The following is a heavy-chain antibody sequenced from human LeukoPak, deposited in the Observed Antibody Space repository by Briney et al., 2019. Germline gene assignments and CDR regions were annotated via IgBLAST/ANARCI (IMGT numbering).Heavy chain of an antibody. V-gene: IGHV4-34*01. J-gene: IGHJ5*02. CDR1: GGSFSGYY. D-gene: IGHD2-2*01. Sequence: SETLSLTCAVYGGSFSGYYWSWIRQPPGKGLEWIGEINHSGSTNYNPSLKSRVTISVDTSKNQFSLKLSSVPAADTAVYYCARGWPYCSSTSCYNWFDPWGQGTLVTVSS. CDR2: INHSGST. CDR3: ARGWPYCSSTSCYNWFDP.